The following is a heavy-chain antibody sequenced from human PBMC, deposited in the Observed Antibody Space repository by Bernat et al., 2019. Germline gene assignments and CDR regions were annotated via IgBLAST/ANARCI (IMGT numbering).Heavy chain of an antibody. J-gene: IGHJ6*03. D-gene: IGHD6-13*01. Sequence: VQLVESGGGVVQPGRSLRLSCAASGFTFSSYGMHWVRQAPGKGLEWVGLIKTKSDGGTIEYAAPVEGRFTISRDDSKNKLYLQMNSLRAEDTAVYYCARDSAAVGAAAGSHYYYYYMDVWGKGTTVTVSS. CDR2: IKTKSDGGTI. CDR1: GFTFSSYG. V-gene: IGHV3-15*07. CDR3: ARDSAAVGAAAGSHYYYYYMDV.